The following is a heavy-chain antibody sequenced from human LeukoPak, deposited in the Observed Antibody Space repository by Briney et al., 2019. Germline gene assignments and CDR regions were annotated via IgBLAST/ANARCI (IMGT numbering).Heavy chain of an antibody. J-gene: IGHJ6*03. D-gene: IGHD4-11*01. CDR2: ISSSSSYI. Sequence: PGGSLRLSCAASGFTFSSYSMNWVRRAPGKGLEWVSSISSSSSYIYYADSVKGRFTISRDNAKNSLYLQMNSLRAEDTAVYYCARDLGLQRSGYMDVWGKGTTVTVSS. CDR1: GFTFSSYS. V-gene: IGHV3-21*01. CDR3: ARDLGLQRSGYMDV.